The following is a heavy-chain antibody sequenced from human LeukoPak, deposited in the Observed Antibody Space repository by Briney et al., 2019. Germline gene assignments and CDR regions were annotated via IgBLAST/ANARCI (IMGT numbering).Heavy chain of an antibody. D-gene: IGHD6-6*01. CDR2: INSDGSEG. CDR1: GFTFSGFW. J-gene: IGHJ3*01. CDR3: ARSSYSSSSSV. V-gene: IGHV3-7*03. Sequence: GGSLRLSCAVSGFTFSGFWMSWSRQAPGKGLEWVASINSDGSEGYYADVVKGRFTISRDNAKNSLYMQINSLRAEDTAVYYCARSSYSSSSSVWGQGTMVTVSS.